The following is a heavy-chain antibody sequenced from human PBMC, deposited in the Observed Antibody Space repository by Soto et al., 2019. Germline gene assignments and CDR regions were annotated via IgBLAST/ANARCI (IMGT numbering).Heavy chain of an antibody. D-gene: IGHD6-6*01. Sequence: QVQLQQWGAGLLKPSETLSLTCAVYGGSFSGYYWSWVRQPPGKGLEWIGEINHSGSTNYNPSLTRRVTMSVDTSKNTFSLKLSSVAAADTAVYYCARTSRFDSWGQGTLVTVSS. CDR3: ARTSRFDS. CDR2: INHSGST. V-gene: IGHV4-34*01. J-gene: IGHJ4*02. CDR1: GGSFSGYY.